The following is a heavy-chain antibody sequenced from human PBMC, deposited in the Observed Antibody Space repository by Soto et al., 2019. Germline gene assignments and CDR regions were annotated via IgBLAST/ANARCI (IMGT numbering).Heavy chain of an antibody. V-gene: IGHV3-23*01. CDR1: GFTFSSYA. Sequence: EVQLLESGGGLVQPGGSLRLSCAASGFTFSSYAMRWVRKAPGKGLEWVSAISGSGGSTYYADSVKGRFTISRDNSKNTLYLQMNSLRAEYTAVYYCARRGSGSYYDYGGQGTLVNVSS. D-gene: IGHD1-26*01. CDR3: ARRGSGSYYDY. CDR2: ISGSGGST. J-gene: IGHJ4*02.